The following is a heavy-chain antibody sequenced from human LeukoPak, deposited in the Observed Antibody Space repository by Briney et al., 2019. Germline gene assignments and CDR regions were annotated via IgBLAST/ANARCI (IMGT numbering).Heavy chain of an antibody. D-gene: IGHD1-26*01. CDR1: GVSISSGDYY. CDR3: ARDNVVSGRTFDY. CDR2: IYYSGST. J-gene: IGHJ4*02. Sequence: PSQTLTLTCTVSGVSISSGDYYWSWIPQPPGKDLEWIGYIYYSGSTYYNPSLKSRVTISVDTSKNQFSLKLSSVTAADTAVYYCARDNVVSGRTFDYWGQGTLVTVSS. V-gene: IGHV4-30-4*01.